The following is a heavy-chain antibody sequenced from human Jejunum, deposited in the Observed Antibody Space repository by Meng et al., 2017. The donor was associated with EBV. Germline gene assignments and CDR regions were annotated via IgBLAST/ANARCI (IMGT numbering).Heavy chain of an antibody. Sequence: QQQLQESGPGLVKPSGTLSLTCSVSGGSISISYYWGWIRQPPGKGLEWIGSIYHTGTTHYNPSLEGRVTVSVDTSKNQFSLNLRSVTAADTAVYYCVKHGLYGPLDWGQGTLVTVS. D-gene: IGHD4-17*01. V-gene: IGHV4-39*01. CDR3: VKHGLYGPLD. J-gene: IGHJ4*02. CDR2: IYHTGTT. CDR1: GGSISISYY.